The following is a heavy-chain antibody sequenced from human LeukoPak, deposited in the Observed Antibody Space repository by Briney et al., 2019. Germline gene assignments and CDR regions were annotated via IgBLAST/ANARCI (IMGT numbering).Heavy chain of an antibody. V-gene: IGHV3-7*03. D-gene: IGHD3-10*01. CDR1: GGSISSSYYY. Sequence: PSETLSLTCTVSGGSISSSYYYWGWIRQAPGKGPEWVANINQDGTKIFEVDFMKGRFTLSRDNAKSSLYLQMNSLRPEDSAVYYCARLHLGDTYGSGSPNWFDPWGQGTLVTVSS. CDR3: ARLHLGDTYGSGSPNWFDP. CDR2: INQDGTKI. J-gene: IGHJ5*02.